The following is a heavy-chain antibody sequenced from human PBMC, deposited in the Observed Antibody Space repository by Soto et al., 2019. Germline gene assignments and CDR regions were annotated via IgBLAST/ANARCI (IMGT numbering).Heavy chain of an antibody. J-gene: IGHJ6*03. V-gene: IGHV4-39*01. D-gene: IGHD3-9*01. CDR2: IYYSGST. CDR1: GGSISSSSYY. CDR3: ARQYYDILTGYYTAYYMDV. Sequence: QLQLQESGPGLVKPSETLSLTCTVSGGSISSSSYYWGWIRQPPGKGLEWIGSIYYSGSTYYNPSLKSRVTISVDTSKNQFSLKLSSVTAADTAVYYCARQYYDILTGYYTAYYMDVWGKGTTVTVSS.